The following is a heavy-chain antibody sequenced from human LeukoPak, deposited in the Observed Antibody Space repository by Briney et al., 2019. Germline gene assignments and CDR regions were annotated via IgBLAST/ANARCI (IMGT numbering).Heavy chain of an antibody. Sequence: SETLSLTCTVSGDSVSSTTYYWGWIRQPPGKGLEWMANIYYTGSTYSNPSLKSRVSMSVYTSKNQFSLKMSSLTAADTAVYFCARLSKGRYFDYIFESWGQGTLVTVSS. CDR2: IYYTGST. CDR1: GDSVSSTTYY. CDR3: ARLSKGRYFDYIFES. J-gene: IGHJ4*02. D-gene: IGHD3-9*01. V-gene: IGHV4-39*01.